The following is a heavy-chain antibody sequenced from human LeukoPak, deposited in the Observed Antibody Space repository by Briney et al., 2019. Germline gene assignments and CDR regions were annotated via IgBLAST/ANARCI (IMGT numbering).Heavy chain of an antibody. CDR2: IFSGSGYT. V-gene: IGHV3-21*01. CDR1: GFTFSSYT. CDR3: ARDQGDSGAYYDDASDV. J-gene: IGHJ3*01. Sequence: GGSLRLSCEASGFTFSSYTMTWLRQAPGKGLVWVSSIFSGSGYTYYSDSVKGRFTVSRDNAKNSLFLQMNSLRGEDTAIYYCARDQGDSGAYYDDASDVWGQGTMVTVAT. D-gene: IGHD3-22*01.